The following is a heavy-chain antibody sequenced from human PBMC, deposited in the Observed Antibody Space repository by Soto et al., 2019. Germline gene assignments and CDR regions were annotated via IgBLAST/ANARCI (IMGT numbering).Heavy chain of an antibody. J-gene: IGHJ5*02. V-gene: IGHV3-33*01. D-gene: IGHD3-10*01. CDR1: GFTFSSNG. CDR2: IWYDGSNK. Sequence: QVQLVESGGGVVQPGRSLRLSCAASGFTFSSNGMHWVRQAPGKGLEWVAVIWYDGSNKYYADSVKGRFTISRDNSKNTLYLPMNSLRAAGPAVYSCASGVYYGSGSSLNWFGPWGQGTVVTVPS. CDR3: ASGVYYGSGSSLNWFGP.